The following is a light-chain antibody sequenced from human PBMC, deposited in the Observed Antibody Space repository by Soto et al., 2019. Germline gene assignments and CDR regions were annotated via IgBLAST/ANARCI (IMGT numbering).Light chain of an antibody. CDR1: QAISNY. V-gene: IGKV1-27*01. Sequence: DIQMTQSPSSLSASVGDRVTMTCRASQAISNYVAWYQQKPGQVPKLLIYAASTLQLGVPSRFSGSGSGTDFTLTISSLEPEDVATYYCQKYNDDSRTFGQGTKVEVK. CDR2: AAS. CDR3: QKYNDDSRT. J-gene: IGKJ1*01.